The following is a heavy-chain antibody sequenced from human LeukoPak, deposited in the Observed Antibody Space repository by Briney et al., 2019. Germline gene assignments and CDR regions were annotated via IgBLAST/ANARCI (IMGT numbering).Heavy chain of an antibody. V-gene: IGHV3-66*01. CDR2: IYSGGST. Sequence: PGGSLTLSCVGSGVNLYSSEMNWVRQAPGKGLEWVSVIYSGGSTFYADSVKGRFTISRDNSKNTLYLQMNSLRAEDTAVYYCASDSYSPEYFQHWGQGTLVTVSS. CDR1: GVNLYSSE. CDR3: ASDSYSPEYFQH. D-gene: IGHD2-15*01. J-gene: IGHJ1*01.